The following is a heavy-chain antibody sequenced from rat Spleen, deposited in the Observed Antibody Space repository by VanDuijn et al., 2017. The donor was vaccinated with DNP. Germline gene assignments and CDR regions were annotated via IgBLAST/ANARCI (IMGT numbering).Heavy chain of an antibody. V-gene: IGHV5-27*01. D-gene: IGHD1-6*01. J-gene: IGHJ2*01. CDR1: GFTFSNYD. CDR3: TRGVYYGSSWAFDC. Sequence: EVHLVESGGGLVQPGRSLKLSCAASGFTFSNYDMAWVRQAPTKGLEWVASISTSGGSTYYRDSVKGRFTISRDNANRTLYLQMNSLKSEDTATYYCTRGVYYGSSWAFDCWGHGVMVTVSS. CDR2: ISTSGGST.